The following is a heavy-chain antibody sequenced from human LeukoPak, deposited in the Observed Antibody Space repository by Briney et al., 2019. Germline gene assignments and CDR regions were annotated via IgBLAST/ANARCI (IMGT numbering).Heavy chain of an antibody. D-gene: IGHD1-26*01. V-gene: IGHV3-49*04. CDR1: GFTFGDYA. CDR2: IRSKAYGGTT. CDR3: TRPRFGVGASG. J-gene: IGHJ4*02. Sequence: GGSLRLSCTASGFTFGDYAMSWVRQAPGKGLEWVGFIRSKAYGGTTEYAASVKGRFTISRDDSKSIAYLQMNSLKTEDTAVYYCTRPRFGVGASGWGQGTLVTVSS.